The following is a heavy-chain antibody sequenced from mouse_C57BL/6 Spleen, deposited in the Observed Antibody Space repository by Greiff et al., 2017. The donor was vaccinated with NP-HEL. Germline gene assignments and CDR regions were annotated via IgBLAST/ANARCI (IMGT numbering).Heavy chain of an antibody. CDR3: ARWDYGTLFDY. J-gene: IGHJ2*01. CDR2: IDPSDSET. V-gene: IGHV1-52*01. D-gene: IGHD1-1*01. CDR1: GYTFTSYW. Sequence: VQLQQPGAELVRPGSSVKLSCKASGYTFTSYWMHWVKQRPIQGLEWIGNIDPSDSETHYNQKFKDKATLTVDKSSSTAYMQLSSLTSEDSAVYYCARWDYGTLFDYWGQGTTLTVSS.